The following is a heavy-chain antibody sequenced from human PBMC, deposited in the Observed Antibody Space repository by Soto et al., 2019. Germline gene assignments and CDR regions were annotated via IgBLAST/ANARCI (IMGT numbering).Heavy chain of an antibody. Sequence: NPSETLSLTCTVSGGSISSGDYYWSWIRQAPGKGMEWIGYIYYSGSTYYNPSLKSRVTISVDTSKNQFSLKLSSVTAAEKAVYYCARDAREYSSSSSDYWGQGTLVTVSS. CDR3: ARDAREYSSSSSDY. D-gene: IGHD6-6*01. CDR1: GGSISSGDYY. CDR2: IYYSGST. V-gene: IGHV4-30-4*01. J-gene: IGHJ4*02.